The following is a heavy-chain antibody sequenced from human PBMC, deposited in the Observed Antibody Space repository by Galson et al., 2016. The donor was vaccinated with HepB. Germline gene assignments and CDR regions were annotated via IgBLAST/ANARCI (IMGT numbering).Heavy chain of an antibody. CDR3: AQEGMVGPRANDAFDW. CDR1: GYTFISYY. V-gene: IGHV1-46*01. CDR2: INPDGGST. D-gene: IGHD1-26*01. J-gene: IGHJ3*01. Sequence: SVKVSCKGSGYTFISYYIHWVRQAPGQGLEWVGLINPDGGSTTLPQKFQGRITMTSDTSSSTVYMYLSSLTPEETAVYCCAQEGMVGPRANDAFDWWGQGTMGTVSS.